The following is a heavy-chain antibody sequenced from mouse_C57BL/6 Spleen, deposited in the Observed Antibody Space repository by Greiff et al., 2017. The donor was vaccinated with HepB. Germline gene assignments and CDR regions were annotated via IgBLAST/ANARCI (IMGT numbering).Heavy chain of an antibody. J-gene: IGHJ2*01. V-gene: IGHV1-82*01. Sequence: VQLQQSGPELVKPGASVKISCKASGYAFSSSWMNWVKQRPGKGLEWIGRIYPGDGDTNYNGKFKGKATLTADKSSSTAYMQLSSLTSEDSAVYFCAIIYYDYDEGDYWGQGTTLTVSS. CDR3: AIIYYDYDEGDY. D-gene: IGHD2-4*01. CDR2: IYPGDGDT. CDR1: GYAFSSSW.